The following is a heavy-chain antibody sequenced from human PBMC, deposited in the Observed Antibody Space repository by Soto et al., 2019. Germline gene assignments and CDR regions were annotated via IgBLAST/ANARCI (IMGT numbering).Heavy chain of an antibody. Sequence: QVQLVQSGAEVKKPGPSVKVSCKASGGTFSSYTISWVRQAPGQGLEWMGRIIPILGIANYAQKFQGRVTITADKSTSTAYMELSSLRSEDTAVYYCARGSYGDYSWFDPWGQGTLVTVSS. D-gene: IGHD4-17*01. J-gene: IGHJ5*02. CDR3: ARGSYGDYSWFDP. CDR1: GGTFSSYT. V-gene: IGHV1-69*02. CDR2: IIPILGIA.